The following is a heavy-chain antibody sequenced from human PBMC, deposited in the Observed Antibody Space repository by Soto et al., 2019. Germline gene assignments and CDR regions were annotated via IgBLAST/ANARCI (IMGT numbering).Heavy chain of an antibody. CDR3: ARLASFPFDY. Sequence: QVQLQQWGAGLLKPSETLSLTCAVYGGSFSGYYWSWIRQPPGKGLEWIGEINHSGSTNYNPSLKSRVTISVDTSKNQSSLKLSSVTAADTAVYYCARLASFPFDYWGQGTLVTVSS. D-gene: IGHD3-16*02. CDR1: GGSFSGYY. V-gene: IGHV4-34*01. J-gene: IGHJ4*02. CDR2: INHSGST.